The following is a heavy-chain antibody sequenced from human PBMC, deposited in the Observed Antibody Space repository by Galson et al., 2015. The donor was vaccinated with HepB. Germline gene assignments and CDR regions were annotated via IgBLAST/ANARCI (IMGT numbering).Heavy chain of an antibody. J-gene: IGHJ4*02. Sequence: PALVKPTQTLTLTCTFSGFSLSTSGVGVGWIRQPPGKALEWLALIYWNDDKRYSPSLKSRLTITKDTSKNQVVLAMTNMDPVDTATYYCAHTRYYANTNPFDYWGQGTLVTVSS. CDR1: GFSLSTSGVG. CDR3: AHTRYYANTNPFDY. V-gene: IGHV2-5*01. CDR2: IYWNDDK. D-gene: IGHD1-26*01.